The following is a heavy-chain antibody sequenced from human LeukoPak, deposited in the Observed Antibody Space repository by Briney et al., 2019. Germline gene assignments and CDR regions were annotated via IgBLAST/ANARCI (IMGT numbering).Heavy chain of an antibody. CDR3: ARDRSKGYSYGDGFDI. CDR1: GGSISTYF. Sequence: SETLSLTCTVSGGSISTYFWSWIRQPPGKGLEWLGYIYYSGSTNYNTSLKSRVTISVDTSKNQFSLELSSVTAADTAVYYCARDRSKGYSYGDGFDIWGQGTMVTVSS. D-gene: IGHD5-18*01. CDR2: IYYSGST. V-gene: IGHV4-59*01. J-gene: IGHJ3*02.